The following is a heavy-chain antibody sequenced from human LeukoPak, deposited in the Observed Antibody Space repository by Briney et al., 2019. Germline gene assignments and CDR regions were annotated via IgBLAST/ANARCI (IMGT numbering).Heavy chain of an antibody. Sequence: GGSLRLSCAASGLTFRSYAMSWVRQAPGKGLEWVSGISGSGDSTYYADSVKGRFTISRDNSKNTLSLQMNSLRAEDTAVYYCAKIGSTVTTIPKAGGAFDIWGQGTMVTVSS. CDR1: GLTFRSYA. J-gene: IGHJ3*02. V-gene: IGHV3-23*01. CDR2: ISGSGDST. D-gene: IGHD5-12*01. CDR3: AKIGSTVTTIPKAGGAFDI.